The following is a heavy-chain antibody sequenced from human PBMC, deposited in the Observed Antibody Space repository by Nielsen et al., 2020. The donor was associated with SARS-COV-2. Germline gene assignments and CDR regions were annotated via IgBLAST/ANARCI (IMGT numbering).Heavy chain of an antibody. V-gene: IGHV3-64*01. Sequence: GESLKISCAASGFTFSSYAMHWVRQAPGKGLEYVSAISSNGGSTYYANSVKGRFTISRHNSKNTLYLQMNSLRAEDTAVYYCARDLLGGGYDSTGLDAFDIWGQGTMVTVSS. CDR2: ISSNGGST. CDR1: GFTFSSYA. D-gene: IGHD3-22*01. J-gene: IGHJ3*02. CDR3: ARDLLGGGYDSTGLDAFDI.